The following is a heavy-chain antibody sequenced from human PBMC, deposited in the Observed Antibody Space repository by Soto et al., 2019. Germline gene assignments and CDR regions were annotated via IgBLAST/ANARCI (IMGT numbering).Heavy chain of an antibody. J-gene: IGHJ4*02. CDR3: ATTAGCSSTSCYASWEDY. CDR2: INHSGST. V-gene: IGHV4-4*02. CDR1: RASISSSNW. D-gene: IGHD2-2*01. Sequence: PSDTLSLTCAVTRASISSSNWWSWVRHPPGQGLERIGEINHSGSTNYNPSLKSRVTISVDKSKNQFSLKLSSVTAADTALYYCATTAGCSSTSCYASWEDYWGQGTLVTVS.